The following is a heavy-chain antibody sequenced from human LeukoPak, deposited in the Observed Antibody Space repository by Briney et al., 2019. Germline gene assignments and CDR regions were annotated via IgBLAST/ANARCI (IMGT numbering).Heavy chain of an antibody. J-gene: IGHJ4*02. Sequence: SQTLSLTCAVSGGSISSGSYYWSWIRQPAWKGLEWIGRIYTSGSTNYNPSLKSRVTISVDTSKNQFSLKLSSVTAADTAVYYCARDRGYDFWSGLFDYWGQGTLVTVSS. CDR3: ARDRGYDFWSGLFDY. V-gene: IGHV4-61*02. CDR1: GGSISSGSYY. D-gene: IGHD3-3*01. CDR2: IYTSGST.